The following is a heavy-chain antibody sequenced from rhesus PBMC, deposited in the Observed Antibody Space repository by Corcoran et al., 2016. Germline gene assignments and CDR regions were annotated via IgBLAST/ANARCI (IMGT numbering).Heavy chain of an antibody. J-gene: IGHJ4*01. CDR1: GASISSNW. V-gene: IGHV4-80*01. Sequence: QVQLQESGPGLVKPSETLSLTCTVSGASISSNWWSRIRQPPGKGQEWIGAINGNIGSTNYNPSLKSGVTISTDASKNQFSLKLSSVSAADTAVYYCASGISGSWGDYWGQGVLVTVSS. CDR3: ASGISGSWGDY. CDR2: INGNIGST. D-gene: IGHD6-25*01.